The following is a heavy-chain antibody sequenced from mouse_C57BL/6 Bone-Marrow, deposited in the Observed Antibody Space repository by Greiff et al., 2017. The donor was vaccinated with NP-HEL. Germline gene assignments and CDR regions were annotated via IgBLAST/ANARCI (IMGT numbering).Heavy chain of an antibody. D-gene: IGHD2-5*01. CDR1: GYTFTSYW. V-gene: IGHV1-64*01. J-gene: IGHJ4*01. CDR3: ARPYYSNYDAMDD. Sequence: QVQLQQPGAELVKPGASVKLSCKASGYTFTSYWMHWVKQRPGQGLEWIGMIHPNSGSTNYNEKFKSKATLTVDKSSSTAYMQLSSLTSEDSAVYYCARPYYSNYDAMDDWGQGTSVTVSS. CDR2: IHPNSGST.